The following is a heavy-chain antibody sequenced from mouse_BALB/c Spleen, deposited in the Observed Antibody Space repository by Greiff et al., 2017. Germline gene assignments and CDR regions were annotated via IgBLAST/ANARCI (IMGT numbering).Heavy chain of an antibody. CDR1: GYSITSDYA. J-gene: IGHJ3*01. V-gene: IGHV3-2*02. Sequence: EVHLVESGPGLVKPSQSLSLTCTVTGYSITSDYAWNWIRQFPGNKLEWMGYISYSGSTSYNPSLKSRISITRDTSKNQFFLQLNSVTTEDTATYYCAVDGYSFAYWGQGTLVTVSA. D-gene: IGHD2-3*01. CDR3: AVDGYSFAY. CDR2: ISYSGST.